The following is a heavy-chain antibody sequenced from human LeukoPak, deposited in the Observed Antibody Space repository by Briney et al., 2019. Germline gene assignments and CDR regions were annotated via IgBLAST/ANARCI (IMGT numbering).Heavy chain of an antibody. CDR2: TDGSGGNT. Sequence: GGSLRLSCAASQFTFSSYGMSWVRQAPGKGLEWVSTTDGSGGNTYYADSVKGRFTISRDNSKNTLYLQMNSLRAEDTAVYYCAKDSTPLYGSGSYGFDYWGQGTLVTVSS. D-gene: IGHD3-10*01. CDR3: AKDSTPLYGSGSYGFDY. CDR1: QFTFSSYG. V-gene: IGHV3-23*01. J-gene: IGHJ4*02.